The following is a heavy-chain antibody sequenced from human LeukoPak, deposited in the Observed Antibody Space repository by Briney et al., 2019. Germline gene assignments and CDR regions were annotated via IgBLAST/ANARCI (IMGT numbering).Heavy chain of an antibody. V-gene: IGHV1-3*01. CDR2: INAGNGNT. D-gene: IGHD4-23*01. J-gene: IGHJ4*02. CDR3: ARDRDDYDGTFSY. Sequence: ASVKVSCKASGYTFTSYAMHWVRQAPGQRLEWMGWINAGNGNTKYSQKLQGRVTMTTDTSTSTAYMELRSLRSDDTAVYYCARDRDDYDGTFSYWGQGTLVTVSS. CDR1: GYTFTSYA.